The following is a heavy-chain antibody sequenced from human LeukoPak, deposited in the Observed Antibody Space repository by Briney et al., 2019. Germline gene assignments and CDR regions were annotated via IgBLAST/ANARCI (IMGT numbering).Heavy chain of an antibody. Sequence: PSQTLSLTCVISGDNVSSKSAAWNWFRQSPSRGLEWLSRTYYRSEWYNDYAISVKSRITINPDTTENQFSLQLNSMTPEDAAVYFCAREHDNNAPDAFDIWGQGTMVTVSS. CDR1: GDNVSSKSAA. J-gene: IGHJ3*02. CDR2: TYYRSEWYN. V-gene: IGHV6-1*01. CDR3: AREHDNNAPDAFDI. D-gene: IGHD2-8*01.